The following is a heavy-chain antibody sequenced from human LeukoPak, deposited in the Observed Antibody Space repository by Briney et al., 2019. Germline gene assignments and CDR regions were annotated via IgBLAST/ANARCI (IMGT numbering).Heavy chain of an antibody. J-gene: IGHJ4*02. Sequence: ATVKVSCKVSGYTLTELSMHWVRQGPGKGVEGMGGFDPEDGETIYAQKFQGRVTMTEDTSTDTAYMELSSLRSEDTAEYYCATGIVGPDYWGQGTLVAVSS. V-gene: IGHV1-24*01. CDR3: ATGIVGPDY. CDR1: GYTLTELS. D-gene: IGHD1-26*01. CDR2: FDPEDGET.